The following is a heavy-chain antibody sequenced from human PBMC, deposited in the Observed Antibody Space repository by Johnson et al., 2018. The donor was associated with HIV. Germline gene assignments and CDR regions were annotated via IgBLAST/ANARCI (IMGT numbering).Heavy chain of an antibody. CDR1: GFTFSSYD. Sequence: QVRLVESGGGVVQPGRSLRLSCAASGFTFSSYDMHWVRQAPGKGLEWVAVISYDESNKYYADSVKGRFTIFRDNSKNTLYLQMNSLKAEDTAVYYCARDGESHQLPLGDAFDIWGQGTMFTVSS. D-gene: IGHD1-1*01. CDR2: ISYDESNK. J-gene: IGHJ3*02. CDR3: ARDGESHQLPLGDAFDI. V-gene: IGHV3-30*03.